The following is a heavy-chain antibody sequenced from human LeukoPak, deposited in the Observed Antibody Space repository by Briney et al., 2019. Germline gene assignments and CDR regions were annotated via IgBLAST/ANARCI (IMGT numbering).Heavy chain of an antibody. J-gene: IGHJ5*02. CDR1: GFTFSDYW. D-gene: IGHD3-16*02. V-gene: IGHV3-74*01. CDR2: INPDGSDI. Sequence: HPGGSLRLSCAASGFTFSDYWMHWVRQTPGRGLVWVSRINPDGSDILYADSVKGRFTISRDNAKNSLYLQMNSLRAEDTAVYYCASPAWGTFGGVIAWGQGTLVTVSS. CDR3: ASPAWGTFGGVIA.